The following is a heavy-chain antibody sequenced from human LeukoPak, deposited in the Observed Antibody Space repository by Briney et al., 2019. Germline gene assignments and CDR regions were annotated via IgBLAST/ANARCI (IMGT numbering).Heavy chain of an antibody. CDR3: ARESHATFDY. CDR2: MNQDGSEK. J-gene: IGHJ4*02. CDR1: GFTFSNYW. D-gene: IGHD1-26*01. Sequence: GGSLRLSCADSGFTFSNYWMSWVRQAPGKGLEWVANMNQDGSEKYYVDSAKGRFTISRDNAKNSLYLQMNSPRAEDTAVYYCARESHATFDYWGQGTLVIVSS. V-gene: IGHV3-7*01.